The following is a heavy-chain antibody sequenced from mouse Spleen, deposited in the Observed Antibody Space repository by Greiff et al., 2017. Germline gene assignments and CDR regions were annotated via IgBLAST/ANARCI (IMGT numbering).Heavy chain of an antibody. CDR1: GFTFSSYA. Sequence: EVKLMESGEGLVKPGGSLKLSCAASGFTFSSYAMSWVRQTPEKRLEWVAYISSGGDYIYYADTVKGRFTISRDNARNTLYLQMSSLKSEDTAMYYCTRDRTTVGYFDVWGTGTTVTVSS. V-gene: IGHV5-9-1*02. CDR3: TRDRTTVGYFDV. J-gene: IGHJ1*03. CDR2: ISSGGDYI. D-gene: IGHD1-1*01.